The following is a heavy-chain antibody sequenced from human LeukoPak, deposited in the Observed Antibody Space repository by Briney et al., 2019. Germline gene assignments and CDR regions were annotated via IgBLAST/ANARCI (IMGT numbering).Heavy chain of an antibody. Sequence: PGGSLRLSCAASGFTFSSYDMKWVRQAPGKGLEWVSHISSSGGNICYADSVKGRFTISRDNAKNSLYLQMNSLRAEDTAVYYCARGLRYTILGGDYYWGPGTLGSVSS. J-gene: IGHJ4*02. D-gene: IGHD3-3*01. CDR2: ISSSGGNI. CDR1: GFTFSSYD. CDR3: ARGLRYTILGGDYY. V-gene: IGHV3-48*03.